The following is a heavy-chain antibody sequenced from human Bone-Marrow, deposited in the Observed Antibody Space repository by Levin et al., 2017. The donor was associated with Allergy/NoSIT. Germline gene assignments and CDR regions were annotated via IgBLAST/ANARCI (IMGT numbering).Heavy chain of an antibody. V-gene: IGHV4-59*01. CDR1: GGSISSYY. D-gene: IGHD6-19*01. J-gene: IGHJ4*02. Sequence: GSLRLSCTVSGGSISSYYWNWIRQPPGKELEWIGHIYYTGDTKYSPSLKSRLTMSVDSSKNQFSLRLSSVTAADAAVYYCARGGAVAGPGEYWGQGTLVTVSS. CDR2: IYYTGDT. CDR3: ARGGAVAGPGEY.